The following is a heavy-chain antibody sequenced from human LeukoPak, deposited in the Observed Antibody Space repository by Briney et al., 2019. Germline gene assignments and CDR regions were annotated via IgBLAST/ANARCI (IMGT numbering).Heavy chain of an antibody. J-gene: IGHJ6*02. CDR3: ATDGLYDVRHSSNWLVRYNYYGMDA. Sequence: ASVKVSCNASGYTFSTYGISWVRQAPGQGLEGIGWISGYNGNTKYVQELQDRITLTRDTSTTTVYMELTSLRSDDTAVYYCATDGLYDVRHSSNWLVRYNYYGMDAWGQGTTVTVTS. CDR2: ISGYNGNT. D-gene: IGHD6-13*01. CDR1: GYTFSTYG. V-gene: IGHV1-18*01.